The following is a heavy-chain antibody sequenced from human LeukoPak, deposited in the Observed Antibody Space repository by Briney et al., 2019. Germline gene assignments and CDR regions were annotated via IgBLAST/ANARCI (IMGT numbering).Heavy chain of an antibody. V-gene: IGHV5-51*01. J-gene: IGHJ4*02. Sequence: GESLKISCKGSGYSFTNYWIGWVRQMPGKGLEWMGIIYPGDSDTRYSPSFQGQVTISADKSINTAYLQWGSLKASDTAMYYCARRYCIGGNCRYYIDYWGQGTLVTVPS. D-gene: IGHD2-15*01. CDR1: GYSFTNYW. CDR3: ARRYCIGGNCRYYIDY. CDR2: IYPGDSDT.